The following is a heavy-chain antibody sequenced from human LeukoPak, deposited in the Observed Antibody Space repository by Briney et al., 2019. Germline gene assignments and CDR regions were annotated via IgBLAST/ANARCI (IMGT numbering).Heavy chain of an antibody. J-gene: IGHJ4*02. CDR2: INPNSGGT. Sequence: ASVKVSCKASGYTFTGYYMHWVRQAPGHGLEWMVWINPNSGGTNYAQKFQGRVTMTRDTSISTAYMELSRLRSDDTAVYYCARDPRYSSSSPYYFDYWGQGTLVTVSS. D-gene: IGHD6-6*01. CDR3: ARDPRYSSSSPYYFDY. V-gene: IGHV1-2*02. CDR1: GYTFTGYY.